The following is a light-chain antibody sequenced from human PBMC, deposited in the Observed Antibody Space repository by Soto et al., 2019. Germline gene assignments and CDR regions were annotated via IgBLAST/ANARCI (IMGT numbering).Light chain of an antibody. CDR3: QQYNSWPVT. J-gene: IGKJ4*01. V-gene: IGKV3-15*01. CDR1: QSVSSN. CDR2: GAS. Sequence: ELVMTHSPATLSVSPGXXXXXXXXASQSVSSNLAGYQQKPGQAPRLLRSGASTGTSGVPGRFSGSGSGTEFTLTIGSLQSEDFAIYYCQQYNSWPVTFGGGTKVDI.